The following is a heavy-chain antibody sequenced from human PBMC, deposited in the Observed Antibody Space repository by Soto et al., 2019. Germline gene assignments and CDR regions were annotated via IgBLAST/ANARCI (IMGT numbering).Heavy chain of an antibody. CDR2: IIPIFGTA. CDR1: GGTFSSYA. Sequence: ASVKVSCKASGGTFSSYAISWVRQAPGQGLEWMGGIIPIFGTANYAQKFQGRVTITADESTSTAYMELSSLRSEDTAVYYCASPNPPYYYDSSGYPQWFPFDYWGQGTLVTVSS. J-gene: IGHJ4*02. CDR3: ASPNPPYYYDSSGYPQWFPFDY. V-gene: IGHV1-69*13. D-gene: IGHD3-22*01.